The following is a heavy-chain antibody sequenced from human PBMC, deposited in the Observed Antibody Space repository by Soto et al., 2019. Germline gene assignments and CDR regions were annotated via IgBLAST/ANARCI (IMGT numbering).Heavy chain of an antibody. CDR1: GFTFTSSA. Sequence: QMQLVQSGPEVKKPGTSVKVSCKASGFTFTSSAMQWVRQARGQRLEWIGWIVVGSGNTNYAQKFQERVTITRDMATRTAYRAPSSQRSEDTAVYYCASGGGLAAAGRNLFDYYGMDVWGKGPTVTVSS. CDR3: ASGGGLAAAGRNLFDYYGMDV. J-gene: IGHJ6*04. D-gene: IGHD6-13*01. CDR2: IVVGSGNT. V-gene: IGHV1-58*02.